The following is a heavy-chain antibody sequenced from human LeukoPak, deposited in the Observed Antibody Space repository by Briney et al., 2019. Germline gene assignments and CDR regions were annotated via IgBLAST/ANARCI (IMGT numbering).Heavy chain of an antibody. V-gene: IGHV4-59*08. CDR3: ARLDSYGSGSYADY. CDR1: AGSFSGYY. Sequence: SETLSLTCAVSAGSFSGYYWSWIRQPPGKGLEWIGYIYYSGGTNYNPSLTSRVAISVDTSKNQFSLKLSSVTAADTAVCYCARLDSYGSGSYADYWGHGTLVTVS. D-gene: IGHD3-10*01. J-gene: IGHJ4*01. CDR2: IYYSGGT.